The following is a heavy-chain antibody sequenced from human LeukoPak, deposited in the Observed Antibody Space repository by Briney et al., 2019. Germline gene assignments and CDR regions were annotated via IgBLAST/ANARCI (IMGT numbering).Heavy chain of an antibody. CDR3: ARGNETIVAAGSYYYYYGMDV. CDR2: ISAYNGNT. J-gene: IGHJ6*02. CDR1: GYTFTSYG. V-gene: IGHV1-18*01. D-gene: IGHD6-13*01. Sequence: GASVKVSCKASGYTFTSYGISWVRQAPGQGLEWMGWISAYNGNTNYAQKLQGRVTMTTDTSTSTAYMELRSLRSDDTAVYYCARGNETIVAAGSYYYYYGMDVWGQGTTVTVSS.